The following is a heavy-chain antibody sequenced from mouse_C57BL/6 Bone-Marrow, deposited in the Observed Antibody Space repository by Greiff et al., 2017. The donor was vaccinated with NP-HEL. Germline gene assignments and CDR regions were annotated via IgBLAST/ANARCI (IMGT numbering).Heavy chain of an antibody. CDR1: GFNIKDDY. J-gene: IGHJ3*01. Sequence: VQLQQSGAELVRPGASVKLSCTASGFNIKDDYMHWVKQRPEQGLEWIGWIDPENGDTEYASKFQGKATITADTSSNTAYLQLSSLTSEDTAVYYCMIYYDGSSPAWFAYWGQGTLVTVSA. V-gene: IGHV14-4*01. CDR3: MIYYDGSSPAWFAY. CDR2: IDPENGDT. D-gene: IGHD1-1*01.